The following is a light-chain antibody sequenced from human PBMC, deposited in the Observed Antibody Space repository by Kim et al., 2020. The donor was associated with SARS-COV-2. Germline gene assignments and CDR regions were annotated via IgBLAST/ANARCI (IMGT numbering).Light chain of an antibody. CDR2: AAS. V-gene: IGKV1-27*01. J-gene: IGKJ1*01. Sequence: DIQMTQSPSSLSASVGDRVTITCRASEDISDYLVWYQQKPGKVPKPLMFAASTLHSGVPSRFSGIRSGTDFTLTISSLQPEDAATYYCQNYNTAPWTFGQGTKVEIK. CDR1: EDISDY. CDR3: QNYNTAPWT.